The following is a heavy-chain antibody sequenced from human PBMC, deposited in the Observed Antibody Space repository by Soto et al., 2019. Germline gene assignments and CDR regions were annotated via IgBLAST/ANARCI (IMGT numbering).Heavy chain of an antibody. CDR1: GFTFSIYA. V-gene: IGHV3-21*01. J-gene: IGHJ6*02. CDR3: ARVGQYYYNVMDV. Sequence: EVQLVESGGGLVKPGGSLRLSCAASGFTFSIYAMNWVRQAPGKGLEWVSSISSSSSSIYYADSVKGRFTISRDNAENSLSLQMNSLRAEDRAVYYCARVGQYYYNVMDVWGHGTTVTVSS. CDR2: ISSSSSSI.